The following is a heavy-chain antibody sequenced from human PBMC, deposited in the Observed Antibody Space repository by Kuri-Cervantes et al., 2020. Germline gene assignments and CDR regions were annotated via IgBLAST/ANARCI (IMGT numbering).Heavy chain of an antibody. J-gene: IGHJ6*02. D-gene: IGHD5-18*01. CDR3: AKDQRIQLWLGDYYYGMDV. CDR1: GFSFSGSA. CDR2: ISYDGSNK. V-gene: IGHV3-30-3*01. Sequence: GESLKISCVASGFSFSGSAVHWVRRAPGKGLEWVAVISYDGSNKYYADSVKGRFTISRDNSKNTLYLQMNSLRAEDTAVYYCAKDQRIQLWLGDYYYGMDVWGQGTTVTVSS.